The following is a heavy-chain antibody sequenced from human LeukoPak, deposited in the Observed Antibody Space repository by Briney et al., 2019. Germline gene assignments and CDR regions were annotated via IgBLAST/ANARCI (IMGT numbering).Heavy chain of an antibody. V-gene: IGHV4-4*07. CDR1: GGSIGSYY. J-gene: IGHJ5*02. CDR2: IYTSGST. Sequence: SETLSLTCTVSGGSIGSYYWSWIRQPAGKGLEWIGRIYTSGSTNYNPSLKSRVTMSVDTSKNQLSLKLSSVTAADTAVYYCARDRAGYCSGGSCYPTDNWFDPWGQGTLVTVSS. CDR3: ARDRAGYCSGGSCYPTDNWFDP. D-gene: IGHD2-15*01.